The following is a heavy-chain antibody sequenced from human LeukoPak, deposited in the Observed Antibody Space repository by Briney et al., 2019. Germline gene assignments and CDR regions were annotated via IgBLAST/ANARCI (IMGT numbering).Heavy chain of an antibody. CDR1: GYTFTDYY. J-gene: IGHJ5*02. Sequence: ASVRVSCKASGYTFTDYYIHWVRQAPGQGLEWMGWVNPNSGDTDYAQKFRGRVTMTRDTSISTAYMELSGLRSDDTAVYYCAKARPLLGSGHNWFDPWGLGTLVTVSS. CDR2: VNPNSGDT. D-gene: IGHD1-26*01. CDR3: AKARPLLGSGHNWFDP. V-gene: IGHV1-2*02.